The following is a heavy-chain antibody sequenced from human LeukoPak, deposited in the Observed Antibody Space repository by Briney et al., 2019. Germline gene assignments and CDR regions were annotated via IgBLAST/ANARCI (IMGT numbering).Heavy chain of an antibody. CDR1: GFTFSSYS. CDR2: ISSSSSYI. J-gene: IGHJ6*03. Sequence: GGSLRLSCAASGFTFSSYSMNWVRQAPGKGLEWVSSISSSSSYIYYADSVKGGFTISRENAKNSLYLQMNSLRAEDAAVYYCARDAHCSSTSCYVNYYYYYYMDVWGKGTTVTVSS. D-gene: IGHD2-2*01. CDR3: ARDAHCSSTSCYVNYYYYYYMDV. V-gene: IGHV3-21*01.